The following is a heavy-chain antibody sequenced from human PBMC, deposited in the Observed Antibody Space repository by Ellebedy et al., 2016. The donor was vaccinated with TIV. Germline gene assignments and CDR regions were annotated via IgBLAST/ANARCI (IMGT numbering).Heavy chain of an antibody. CDR1: GYTFTSYG. CDR2: ISAYNGNA. J-gene: IGHJ4*02. CDR3: ARDILRLVLAY. Sequence: AASVKVSCKASGYTFTSYGISWVRQAPGQGHEGVGWISAYNGNANYAQKLQGGVTMTTDTSPSKAYMAQRSLRSDDTAVYYCARDILRLVLAYWGQGTLVTVSS. D-gene: IGHD6-19*01. V-gene: IGHV1-18*04.